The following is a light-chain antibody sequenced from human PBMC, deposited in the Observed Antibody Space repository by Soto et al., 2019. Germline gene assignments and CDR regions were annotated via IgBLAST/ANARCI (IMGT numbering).Light chain of an antibody. CDR1: SSDVGAYNL. CDR2: EGT. V-gene: IGLV2-23*01. CDR3: CSYAGSRTFV. Sequence: QSALTQPASVSGSPGQSITVSCTGTSSDVGAYNLVSWYQQHPGKAPRLIIYEGTKRPSGISHRFSGSKSDNTASLTTSGLRAEDEAHYHCCSYAGSRTFVFGGGTKVTVL. J-gene: IGLJ3*02.